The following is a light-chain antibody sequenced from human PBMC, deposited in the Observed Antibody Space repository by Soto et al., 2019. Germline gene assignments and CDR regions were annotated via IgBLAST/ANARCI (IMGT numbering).Light chain of an antibody. CDR3: QQRGNWPDT. V-gene: IGKV3-11*01. Sequence: EIVLTQSPATLSLSPGERATLSCRASQSVSSYLAWYQHKPGQAPRLLIYDASNRATGVPARFSGSGSGTDFTLAISGLEPDDFAVYYCQQRGNWPDTFGQGTKLEIK. J-gene: IGKJ2*01. CDR1: QSVSSY. CDR2: DAS.